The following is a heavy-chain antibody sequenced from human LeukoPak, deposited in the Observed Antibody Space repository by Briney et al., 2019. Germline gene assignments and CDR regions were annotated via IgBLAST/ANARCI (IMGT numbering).Heavy chain of an antibody. J-gene: IGHJ4*02. CDR3: ARDCGGDCYLDY. Sequence: GGSLRLSCAASGFTFGNYNMNWVRQAPGKGLEWVSSITSTSSYMYYADSVKGRFTISRGNAKNSLYLQMNSLRAEDTAVYYCARDCGGDCYLDYWGQGTLVTVSS. D-gene: IGHD2-21*02. CDR2: ITSTSSYM. CDR1: GFTFGNYN. V-gene: IGHV3-21*06.